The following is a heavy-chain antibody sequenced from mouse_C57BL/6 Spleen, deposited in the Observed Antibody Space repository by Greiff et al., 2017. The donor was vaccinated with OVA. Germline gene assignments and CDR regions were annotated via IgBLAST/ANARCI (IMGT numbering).Heavy chain of an antibody. Sequence: VKLQQSGTELVKPGASVKLSCKASGYTFSSYWMHWVKQRPGQGLEWIGNINPSNGGTNYNEKFKSKATLTVDKSSSTAYMQLSSLTSEDSAVYYCARGPNPPYYYGSSYADFDYWGQGTTLTVSS. D-gene: IGHD1-1*01. V-gene: IGHV1-53*01. CDR1: GYTFSSYW. CDR2: INPSNGGT. J-gene: IGHJ2*01. CDR3: ARGPNPPYYYGSSYADFDY.